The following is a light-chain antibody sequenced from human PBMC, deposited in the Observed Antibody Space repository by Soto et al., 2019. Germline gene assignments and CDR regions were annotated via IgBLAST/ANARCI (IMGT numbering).Light chain of an antibody. CDR2: EVT. V-gene: IGLV2-14*01. CDR1: NTDIGGYNW. J-gene: IGLJ1*01. CDR3: SSYRRPTTLV. Sequence: QSALTQPASVSGSPGQSITISCTGTNTDIGGYNWVSWYQQHPGRAPKLIIYEVTNRPSGVSDHFSGSKSGNTASLTISGLQTDDEADYFCSSYRRPTTLVFGPGTKVTVL.